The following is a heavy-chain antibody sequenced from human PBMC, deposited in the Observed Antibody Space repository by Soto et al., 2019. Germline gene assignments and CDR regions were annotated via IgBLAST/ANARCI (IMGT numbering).Heavy chain of an antibody. V-gene: IGHV3-53*01. J-gene: IGHJ4*02. CDR1: GFTVSSNY. Sequence: GGSLRLSCAASGFTVSSNYMSWVRQAPGKGLEWVSVIYSGGSTYYADSVKGRFTISRDNSKNTLYLQMNSMSAEDTDVYYWARESGYSSSWYFDYWGQGTLVTVSS. CDR2: IYSGGST. CDR3: ARESGYSSSWYFDY. D-gene: IGHD6-13*01.